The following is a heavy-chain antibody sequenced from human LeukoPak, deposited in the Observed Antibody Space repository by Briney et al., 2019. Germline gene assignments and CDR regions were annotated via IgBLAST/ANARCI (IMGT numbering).Heavy chain of an antibody. J-gene: IGHJ5*02. V-gene: IGHV4-38-2*02. CDR2: IHSSGNT. D-gene: IGHD5-12*01. CDR3: ARDLGYSGFDWAP. CDR1: GYSISGGYY. Sequence: SETLSLTCTVSGYSISGGYYWGWIRQPPGKRLEWVGSIHSSGNTYYNPTLKSRVTISVDTSKNQFSLNLTSVTAADAAVYYCARDLGYSGFDWAPWGQGTLVTVSS.